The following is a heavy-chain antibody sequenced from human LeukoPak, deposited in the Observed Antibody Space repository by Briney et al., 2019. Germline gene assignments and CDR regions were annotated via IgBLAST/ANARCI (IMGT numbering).Heavy chain of an antibody. Sequence: PGGSLRLSCAASGFTFSSYSMNWVRQAPGKVLEWVSSISSSSSYIYYADSVKGRFTISRDNAKNSLYLQMNSLRAEDTAVYYCARDPSGITLNWFDPWGQGTLVTVSS. CDR2: ISSSSSYI. CDR3: ARDPSGITLNWFDP. V-gene: IGHV3-21*01. CDR1: GFTFSSYS. J-gene: IGHJ5*02. D-gene: IGHD3-10*01.